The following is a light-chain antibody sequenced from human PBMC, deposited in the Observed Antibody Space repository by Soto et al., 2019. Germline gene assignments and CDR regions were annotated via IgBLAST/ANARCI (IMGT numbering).Light chain of an antibody. CDR1: QGVRSA. V-gene: IGKV1-13*02. CDR3: QQFHSPALT. CDR2: DAS. J-gene: IGKJ4*01. Sequence: AIQLTQSPSSLSASVGDRVTITCRASQGVRSALAWYQHKPGRGPRLLIYDASTLQSGVPSRFSGSGFGTDFTLTISSLQPEDFATYYCQQFHSPALTFGGGTKLE.